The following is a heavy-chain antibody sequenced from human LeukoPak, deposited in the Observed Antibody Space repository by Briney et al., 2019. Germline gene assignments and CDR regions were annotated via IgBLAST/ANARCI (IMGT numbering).Heavy chain of an antibody. CDR3: ASFGGEYQLPPLEMPYYYYYGMDV. V-gene: IGHV1-18*01. CDR1: GYTFTSYD. J-gene: IGHJ6*02. CDR2: ISAYNGNT. D-gene: IGHD2-2*01. Sequence: ASVKVSCKASGYTFTSYDINWVRQATGQGLEWMGWISAYNGNTNYAQKLQGRVTMTTDTSTSTAYMELRSLRSDDTAVYYCASFGGEYQLPPLEMPYYYYYGMDVWGQGTTVTVSS.